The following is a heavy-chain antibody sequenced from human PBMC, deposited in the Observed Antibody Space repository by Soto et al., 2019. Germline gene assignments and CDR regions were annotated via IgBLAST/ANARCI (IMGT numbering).Heavy chain of an antibody. CDR1: GGSISSYY. V-gene: IGHV4-59*08. D-gene: IGHD3-10*01. J-gene: IGHJ4*02. CDR3: ARHNYGSGSTYFDY. Sequence: PSETLSLTCTVSGGSISSYYWSWIRQPPGKGLEWIGCIYYSGSTNYNPPLKSRVTISVDTSKNQFSLKLNSMTAADTAVYYCARHNYGSGSTYFDYWGQGTLVTVSS. CDR2: IYYSGST.